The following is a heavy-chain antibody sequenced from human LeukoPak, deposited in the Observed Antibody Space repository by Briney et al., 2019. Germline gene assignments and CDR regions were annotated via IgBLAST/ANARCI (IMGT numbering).Heavy chain of an antibody. CDR2: INHSGST. CDR1: GGSFSGYY. D-gene: IGHD3-10*01. J-gene: IGHJ6*02. V-gene: IGHV4-34*01. Sequence: SETLSLTCAVYGGSFSGYYWSWIRQPPGKRLEWIGEINHSGSTNYNPSLKSRVTISVDTSKNQFSLKLSSVTAADTAVYYCARKGRFMVRGVIIKDYYYYGMDVWGQGTTVTVSS. CDR3: ARKGRFMVRGVIIKDYYYYGMDV.